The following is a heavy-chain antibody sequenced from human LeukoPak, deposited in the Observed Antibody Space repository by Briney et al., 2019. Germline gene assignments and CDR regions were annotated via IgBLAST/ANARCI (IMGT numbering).Heavy chain of an antibody. Sequence: PGGSLRLSCAASGFSFSGYWMTWVRQAPGKGLEWVANIKQDGSEPSYVTSVRGRFTISRDNAKNSLYLQMNNLRVEDTAVYFCAREEVKSFDNWGQGTLVTVSS. CDR3: AREEVKSFDN. CDR2: IKQDGSEP. V-gene: IGHV3-7*03. CDR1: GFSFSGYW. J-gene: IGHJ4*02.